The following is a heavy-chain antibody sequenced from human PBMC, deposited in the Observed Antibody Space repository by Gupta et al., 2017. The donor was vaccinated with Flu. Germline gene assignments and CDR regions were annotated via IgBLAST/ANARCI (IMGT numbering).Heavy chain of an antibody. Sequence: QVQLQESGPGLVKPSETLSLTCSVPGRSGSSRTYYRAWIRQPPGKGREWIVYISYSGTTKYNPSLKSRVTISADTSKNQFSRKLSSVAAADTAVYYCVRPLADRGHYITYGGQGTLVTVSS. CDR3: VRPLADRGHYITY. CDR2: ISYSGTT. J-gene: IGHJ4*02. CDR1: GRSGSSRTYY. V-gene: IGHV4-61*01. D-gene: IGHD2-2*02.